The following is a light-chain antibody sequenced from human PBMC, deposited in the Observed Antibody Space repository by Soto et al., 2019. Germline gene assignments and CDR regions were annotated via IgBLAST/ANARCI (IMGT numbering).Light chain of an antibody. V-gene: IGKV3-11*01. J-gene: IGKJ4*01. CDR2: DAS. CDR1: LTVSNNY. CDR3: QQRSNWPLT. Sequence: EIVLTQSPATLSLSPGERAALSCRASLTVSNNYLAWYQQKPGQAPRLLIYDASNRATDIPARFSGTGSGTDFTLTISSLEPEDFAVYYCQQRSNWPLTFGGGTNVES.